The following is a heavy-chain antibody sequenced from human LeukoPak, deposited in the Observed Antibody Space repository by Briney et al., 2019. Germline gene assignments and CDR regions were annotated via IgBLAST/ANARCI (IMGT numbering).Heavy chain of an antibody. Sequence: GGSLRLSCAASGFTFSSYGMHWVRQAPGKGLEWVAVISYDGSNKYYADSVKGRFTISRDNSKNTLYLQMNSLRAEDTAEYYCAKEVGSGIDYWGQGTLVTVSS. V-gene: IGHV3-30*18. J-gene: IGHJ4*02. CDR1: GFTFSSYG. D-gene: IGHD6-19*01. CDR3: AKEVGSGIDY. CDR2: ISYDGSNK.